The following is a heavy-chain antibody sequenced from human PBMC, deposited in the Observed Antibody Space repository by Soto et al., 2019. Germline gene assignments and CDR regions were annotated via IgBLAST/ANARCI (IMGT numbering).Heavy chain of an antibody. J-gene: IGHJ4*02. Sequence: GGSLRLSCAASGFTFSSYAMSWVRQAPGKGLEWVSAISGSGGSTYYADSVKGRFTISRDNSKNTLYLQMNSLRAEDTAVYYCARKSPVGYDFCSGYYDFDYWGQGTLVTVSS. CDR1: GFTFSSYA. V-gene: IGHV3-23*01. CDR2: ISGSGGST. CDR3: ARKSPVGYDFCSGYYDFDY. D-gene: IGHD3-3*01.